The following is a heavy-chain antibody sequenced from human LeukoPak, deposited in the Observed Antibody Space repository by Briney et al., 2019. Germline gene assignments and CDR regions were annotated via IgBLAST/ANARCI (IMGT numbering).Heavy chain of an antibody. CDR3: ARARSSFGVAIPLPSDYFDY. V-gene: IGHV4-34*01. CDR2: INHSGST. D-gene: IGHD3-3*01. CDR1: GGSFSGYY. Sequence: SETLSLTCAVYGGSFSGYYWSWIRQPPGKGLEWIGEINHSGSTNYNPSLKSRVTISVDTSKNQFSLKLSSVTAADTAVYYCARARSSFGVAIPLPSDYFDYWGQGTLVTVSS. J-gene: IGHJ4*02.